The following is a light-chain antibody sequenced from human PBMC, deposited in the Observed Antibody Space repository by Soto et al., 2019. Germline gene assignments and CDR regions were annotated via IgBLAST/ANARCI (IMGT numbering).Light chain of an antibody. CDR1: QSVSSN. J-gene: IGKJ1*01. V-gene: IGKV3-15*01. CDR2: GAP. Sequence: MVMPQSPAPLYVSPGERATLSFMASQSVSSNVAWYQQKPGQAPRLLIYGAPTRATGIPARFSGSGSGTEFTLTISCLQSKDFAVYYCPEYTNCSRRFAQGTKVDIK. CDR3: PEYTNCSRR.